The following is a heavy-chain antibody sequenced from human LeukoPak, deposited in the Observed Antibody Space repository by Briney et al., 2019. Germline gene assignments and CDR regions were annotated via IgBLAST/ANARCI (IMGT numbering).Heavy chain of an antibody. CDR2: IYTSGST. CDR1: GGSFSGYY. Sequence: SETLSLTCAVYGGSFSGYYWSWIRQPPGEGLEWIGRIYTSGSTNYNPSLKSRVTMSVDTSKNQFSLKLSSVTAADTAVYYCARDPSFSYYYGSGSYSYYFDYWGQGTLVTVSS. V-gene: IGHV4-59*10. J-gene: IGHJ4*02. CDR3: ARDPSFSYYYGSGSYSYYFDY. D-gene: IGHD3-10*01.